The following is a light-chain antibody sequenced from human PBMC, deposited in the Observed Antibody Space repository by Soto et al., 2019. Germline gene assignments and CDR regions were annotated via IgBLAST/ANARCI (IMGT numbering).Light chain of an antibody. J-gene: IGKJ3*01. CDR2: AAS. CDR3: QQSYSTPPRLT. Sequence: DIQMTQSPSSLSASVGDSVTITCRASQTISNYLNWYQKKPGKAPNLLIYAASNLQSGVPSRFSGSGSGTEFTLTISSLQPEDFATYYYQQSYSTPPRLTFGPGTKVDIK. V-gene: IGKV1-39*01. CDR1: QTISNY.